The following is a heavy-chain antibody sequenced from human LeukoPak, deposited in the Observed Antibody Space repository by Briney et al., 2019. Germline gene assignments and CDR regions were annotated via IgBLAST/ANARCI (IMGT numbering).Heavy chain of an antibody. J-gene: IGHJ4*02. CDR1: GYTFTSYD. CDR2: MNPNSGNT. CDR3: ARGDYGHRGIDH. V-gene: IGHV1-8*01. D-gene: IGHD4-17*01. Sequence: ASVTVSCMASGYTFTSYDINWVRQAAGQGLEWMGWMNPNSGNTGYAQKFQGRVTMTRNTSISTAYMELSSLRSEDTAVYYCARGDYGHRGIDHWGQGTLVTVSS.